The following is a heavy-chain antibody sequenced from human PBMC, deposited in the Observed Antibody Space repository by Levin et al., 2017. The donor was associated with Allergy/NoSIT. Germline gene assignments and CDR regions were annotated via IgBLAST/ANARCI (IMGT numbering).Heavy chain of an antibody. CDR1: GFTFSNAW. V-gene: IGHV3-15*01. CDR2: IKSKTDGGTT. J-gene: IGHJ4*02. Sequence: PGGSLRLSCAASGFTFSNAWMSWVRQAPGKGLEWVGRIKSKTDGGTTDYAAPVKGRFTISRDDSKNTLYLQMNSLKTEDTAVYYCTTGTTRTIVVVTAIPDYWGQGTLVTVSS. CDR3: TTGTTRTIVVVTAIPDY. D-gene: IGHD2-21*02.